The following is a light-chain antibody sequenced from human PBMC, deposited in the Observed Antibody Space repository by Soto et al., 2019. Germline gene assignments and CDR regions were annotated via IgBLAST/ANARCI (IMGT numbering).Light chain of an antibody. V-gene: IGKV1-5*03. J-gene: IGKJ1*01. CDR3: QQYNNWPPRT. CDR2: EAS. Sequence: DIQMTQSPSSLSASVGDRVTITCRASQTISRWLAWYQQKPGKAPKLLIYEASSLQSGVPSRFSGSGSGTEFTLTISSLQSEDFAVYYCQQYNNWPPRTFGQGTKVDIK. CDR1: QTISRW.